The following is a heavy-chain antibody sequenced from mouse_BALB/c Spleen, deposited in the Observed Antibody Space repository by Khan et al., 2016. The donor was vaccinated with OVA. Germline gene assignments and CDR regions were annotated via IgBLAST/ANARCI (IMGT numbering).Heavy chain of an antibody. CDR1: GYTFTSYQ. D-gene: IGHD3-1*01. J-gene: IGHJ3*01. CDR2: INPNNGGT. Sequence: QVQLKQSGAELVKPGASVKLSCKASGYTFTSYQMYWVKHRPGQGLEWIGEINPNNGGTNFNEKFKSKATLTVDKSSSTAFMQLSSLTSEDSAVYYCIRGGYGGFAYWGQGTLVTVSA. CDR3: IRGGYGGFAY. V-gene: IGHV1S81*02.